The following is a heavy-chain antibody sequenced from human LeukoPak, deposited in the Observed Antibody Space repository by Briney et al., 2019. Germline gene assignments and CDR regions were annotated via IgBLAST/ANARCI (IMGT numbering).Heavy chain of an antibody. CDR3: AKDRCSNGIGCYYYYMDV. D-gene: IGHD2-8*01. J-gene: IGHJ6*03. V-gene: IGHV3-30*04. CDR2: IQYDGSNE. CDR1: GFTFSGYA. Sequence: PGGSLRLSCAASGFTFSGYAMHWVRQAPGKGLEWVAYIQYDGSNEQYAHSVKGRFRISRDSSKNILYLQMNSLRAEDTAVYYCAKDRCSNGIGCYYYYMDVWGKGTTVTISS.